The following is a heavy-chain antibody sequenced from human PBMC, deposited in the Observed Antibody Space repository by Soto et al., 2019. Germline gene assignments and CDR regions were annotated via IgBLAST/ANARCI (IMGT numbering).Heavy chain of an antibody. V-gene: IGHV3-48*03. CDR2: ISSSGSTI. CDR1: GFIFSDYD. Sequence: GGSLRLSCAAAGFIFSDYDMNWVRQAPGKGLEWVSYISSSGSTIDYADSVKGRFTISRDNTKNSLYLQMNGLRAEDTAVYYCAREVDIVASFYYYGMDVWGQGTTVTVSS. D-gene: IGHD5-12*01. J-gene: IGHJ6*02. CDR3: AREVDIVASFYYYGMDV.